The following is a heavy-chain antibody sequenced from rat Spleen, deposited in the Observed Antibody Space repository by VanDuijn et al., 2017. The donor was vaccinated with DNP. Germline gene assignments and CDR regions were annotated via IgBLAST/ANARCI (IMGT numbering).Heavy chain of an antibody. CDR3: AREGVYYDGSYYYFDY. CDR1: GFTFSDYH. CDR2: ISFVGGNT. V-gene: IGHV5-25*01. D-gene: IGHD1-12*02. J-gene: IGHJ2*01. Sequence: EVRLVESGGGLVQPGRSLKLSCAASGFTFSDYHMAWVRQAPGKGLEWVASISFVGGNTYYRDSVKGRFTISRDNVKSTLYLQMDSLRSEDTATYYCAREGVYYDGSYYYFDYWGQGVMVTVSS.